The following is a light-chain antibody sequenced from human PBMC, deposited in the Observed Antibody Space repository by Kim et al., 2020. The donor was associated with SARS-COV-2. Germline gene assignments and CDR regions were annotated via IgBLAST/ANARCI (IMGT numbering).Light chain of an antibody. V-gene: IGLV3-1*01. CDR3: QAWDSGAVV. CDR1: NLGNKY. J-gene: IGLJ3*02. Sequence: SVSPGQTASITCSGDNLGNKYISWYQKKSGQSPVVVIFQDDKRPSGFPERFSGSTSDNTATLTISGTQAMDEADYYCQAWDSGAVVFGGGTQLTVL. CDR2: QDD.